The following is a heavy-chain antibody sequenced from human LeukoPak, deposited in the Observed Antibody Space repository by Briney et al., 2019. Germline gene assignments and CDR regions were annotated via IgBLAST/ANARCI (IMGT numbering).Heavy chain of an antibody. CDR3: ASLYGGNPTPFDY. D-gene: IGHD4-23*01. CDR2: ISSSSSYI. J-gene: IGHJ4*02. CDR1: GFTFSSYS. V-gene: IGHV3-21*01. Sequence: GGSLRLSCAASGFTFSSYSMNWVRQAPGKGLEWVSSISSSSSYIYYADSVKGRFTISRDNAKNSLYLQMNSLRAEDTAVYYCASLYGGNPTPFDYWGQGTLLTVSS.